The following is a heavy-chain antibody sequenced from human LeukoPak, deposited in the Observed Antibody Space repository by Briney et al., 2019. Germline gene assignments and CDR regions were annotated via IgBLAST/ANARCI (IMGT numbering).Heavy chain of an antibody. CDR1: GYTFTSYG. CDR3: ARDRQFYYYGSGSRRWSDP. V-gene: IGHV1-18*01. Sequence: ASVKVSCKASGYTFTSYGISRVRQAPGQGLEWMGWISAYNGNTNYAQKLQGRVTMTTDTSTSTAYMELRSLRSDDTAVYYCARDRQFYYYGSGSRRWSDPWGQGTLVTVSS. CDR2: ISAYNGNT. J-gene: IGHJ5*02. D-gene: IGHD3-10*01.